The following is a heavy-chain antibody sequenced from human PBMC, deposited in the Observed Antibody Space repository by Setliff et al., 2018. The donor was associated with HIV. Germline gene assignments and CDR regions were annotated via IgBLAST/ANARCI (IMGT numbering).Heavy chain of an antibody. J-gene: IGHJ6*03. CDR1: GGSISSSSYY. Sequence: SETLSLTCIVSGGSISSSSYYWGWIRQPPGKGLEWTGSIYYSGSTYYNPSLKSRVTMTEDTSTDTVYMELSSLRSEDTAMYYCAKDQQGIVGSTTDYYYYMDVWGKGTTVTVSS. CDR3: AKDQQGIVGSTTDYYYYMDV. V-gene: IGHV4-39*07. CDR2: IYYSGST. D-gene: IGHD1-26*01.